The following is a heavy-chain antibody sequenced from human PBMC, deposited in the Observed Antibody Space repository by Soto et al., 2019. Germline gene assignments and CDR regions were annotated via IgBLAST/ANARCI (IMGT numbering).Heavy chain of an antibody. CDR1: GGSFSGYY. V-gene: IGHV4-34*01. CDR2: INHSGST. D-gene: IGHD1-26*01. J-gene: IGHJ3*02. Sequence: QVQLQQWGAGLLKPSETLSLTCAVYGGSFSGYYWSWIRQPPGKGLEWIGEINHSGSTNYNPSLKSRVTISVDTSKNQFSLKLSSVTAADTAVYYCARRPTWEGDGAFDIWGQGTMVTVSS. CDR3: ARRPTWEGDGAFDI.